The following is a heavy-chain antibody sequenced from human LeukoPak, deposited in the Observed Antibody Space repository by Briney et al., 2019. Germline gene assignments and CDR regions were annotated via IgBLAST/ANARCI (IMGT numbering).Heavy chain of an antibody. D-gene: IGHD3-3*01. CDR2: IYHSGST. CDR3: ARGSPTYDFWSGYNNWFDP. V-gene: IGHV4-30-2*01. CDR1: GGSISSGGYS. J-gene: IGHJ5*02. Sequence: PSETLSLTCAVSGGSISSGGYSWSWIRQPPGTGLEWIGYIYHSGSTYYNPSLKSRVTISVDRSKNQFSLKLSSVTAADTAVYYCARGSPTYDFWSGYNNWFDPWGQGTLVTVSS.